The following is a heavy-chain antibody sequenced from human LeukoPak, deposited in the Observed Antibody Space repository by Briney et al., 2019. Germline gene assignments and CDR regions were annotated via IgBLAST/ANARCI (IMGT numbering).Heavy chain of an antibody. CDR2: IRSDGSKT. V-gene: IGHV3-30*02. CDR3: AKGRGKDGQNLFDY. J-gene: IGHJ4*02. Sequence: GGSLRLSCAASGFTFSIYGMHWVRQAPGKGLEWVTFIRSDGSKTHYADSVKGRFTISRDNSKNTLYLQIDNLRVDDTAVYYCAKGRGKDGQNLFDYWGQGTLITVSS. D-gene: IGHD5-24*01. CDR1: GFTFSIYG.